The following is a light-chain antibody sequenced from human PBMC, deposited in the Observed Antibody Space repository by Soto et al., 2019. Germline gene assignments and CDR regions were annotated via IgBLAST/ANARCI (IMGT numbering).Light chain of an antibody. Sequence: IVLTQSPGTLSLSPGEVATLSCGASQTITDNFLAWYQQKPGLAPRLLVYDASIRATGIPDRFTGSGSGTDFTLTISTLEPEDFAVYYCQHYGYSRSTFGGGTRVEI. CDR2: DAS. CDR1: QTITDNF. J-gene: IGKJ4*02. V-gene: IGKV3D-20*01. CDR3: QHYGYSRST.